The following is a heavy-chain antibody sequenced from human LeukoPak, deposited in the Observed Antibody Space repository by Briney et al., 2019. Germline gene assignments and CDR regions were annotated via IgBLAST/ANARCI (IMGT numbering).Heavy chain of an antibody. D-gene: IGHD6-13*01. J-gene: IGHJ1*01. CDR1: GFTFSSYA. Sequence: PGGSLRLSCAASGFTFSSYAMHWVRQAPGKGLEWVAVISYDGSNKYYADSVKGRFTISRDNPKNTLYLQMNSLRAEDTAVYYCAPIKAGIAAAGTAYFQHWGQGTLVTVSS. CDR2: ISYDGSNK. V-gene: IGHV3-30*01. CDR3: APIKAGIAAAGTAYFQH.